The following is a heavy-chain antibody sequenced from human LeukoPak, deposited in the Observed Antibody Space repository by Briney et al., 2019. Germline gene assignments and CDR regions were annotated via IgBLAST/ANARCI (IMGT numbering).Heavy chain of an antibody. CDR1: GFTFSSYS. Sequence: GGSLRLSCAASGFTFSSYSMNWVRQAPGKGLEWVSYISSSSTIYYADSVKGRFTISRDNAKDSLYLQMNSLRVEDTAVYYCLRGDRRDYWGQGTLVTVSS. V-gene: IGHV3-48*04. J-gene: IGHJ4*02. CDR2: ISSSSTI. CDR3: LRGDRRDY.